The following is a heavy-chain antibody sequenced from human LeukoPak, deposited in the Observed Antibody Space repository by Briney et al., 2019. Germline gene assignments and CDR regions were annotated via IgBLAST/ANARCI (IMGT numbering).Heavy chain of an antibody. Sequence: GGSLRLSCAASGFTLTSYAMHWVRQAPGKRLEWVAVISYDGSIKYYADSVKGRFTISRDNSETTLYLQMNSLRAEDTAVYYCARGSSGYSYYFDYWGQGTLVSVSS. J-gene: IGHJ4*02. CDR3: ARGSSGYSYYFDY. CDR1: GFTLTSYA. D-gene: IGHD3-22*01. CDR2: ISYDGSIK. V-gene: IGHV3-30-3*01.